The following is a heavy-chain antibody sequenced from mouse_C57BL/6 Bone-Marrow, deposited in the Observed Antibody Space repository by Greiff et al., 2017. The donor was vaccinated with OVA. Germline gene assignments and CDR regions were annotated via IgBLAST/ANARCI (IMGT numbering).Heavy chain of an antibody. CDR1: GYTFTSYW. CDR3: APLTGTEFFDY. CDR2: IHPSDSDT. D-gene: IGHD4-1*01. J-gene: IGHJ2*01. V-gene: IGHV1-74*01. Sequence: QVQLQQPGADLVKPGASVKVSCKASGYTFTSYWMHWVKQRPGQGLEWIGRIHPSDSDTNYNHKFKGKATLTVDKSSSTAYMQLSSLKCADAEVYDCAPLTGTEFFDYWGQGTTLTVSS.